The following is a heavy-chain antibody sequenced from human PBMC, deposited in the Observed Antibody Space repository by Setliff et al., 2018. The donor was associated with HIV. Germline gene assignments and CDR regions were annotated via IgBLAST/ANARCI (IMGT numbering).Heavy chain of an antibody. CDR3: ARDRYYGSGSYYTNWFDP. CDR2: IYTSGST. J-gene: IGHJ5*02. V-gene: IGHV4-61*02. Sequence: PSETLSLTCTVSGGSISSGSYYWSWIRQPAGKGLEWIGRIYTSGSTNYNPSLKSRVTISVDTSKNQFSLKLSSVTAADTAIYYCARDRYYGSGSYYTNWFDPWGQGTLVTVSS. D-gene: IGHD3-10*01. CDR1: GGSISSGSYY.